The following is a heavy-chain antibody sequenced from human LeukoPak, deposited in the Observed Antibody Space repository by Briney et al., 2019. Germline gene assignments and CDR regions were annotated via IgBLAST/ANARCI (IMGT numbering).Heavy chain of an antibody. V-gene: IGHV1-18*01. D-gene: IGHD4-17*01. CDR3: ARWTTVTADAFDI. CDR1: GYTFTSYG. J-gene: IGHJ3*02. CDR2: ISAYNGNT. Sequence: GVSVRVSCSASGYTFTSYGISWARQAPGQGLEWMGWISAYNGNTNYAQKLQGRVTMTTDTSTSTAYMDLGSLRSDDTAVYYCARWTTVTADAFDIRGHGTMVTVS.